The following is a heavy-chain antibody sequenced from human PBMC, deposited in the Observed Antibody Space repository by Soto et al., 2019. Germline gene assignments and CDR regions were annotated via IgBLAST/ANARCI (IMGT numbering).Heavy chain of an antibody. CDR2: IIPIFGTA. V-gene: IGHV1-69*12. J-gene: IGHJ6*02. D-gene: IGHD1-1*01. CDR1: GGTFSSYA. CDR3: ARHPRQNCHYGMDV. Sequence: QVQLVQSGAEVKKPGSSVKVSCKASGGTFSSYAISWVRQAPGQGLEWMGGIIPIFGTAHYAQKFQGRVTITADEATSAADMKPSSLRPAATAAYYCARHPRQNCHYGMDVWGQATTVTVSS.